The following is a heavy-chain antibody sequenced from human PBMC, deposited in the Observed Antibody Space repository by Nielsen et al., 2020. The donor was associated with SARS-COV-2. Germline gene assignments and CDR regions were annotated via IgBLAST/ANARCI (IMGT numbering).Heavy chain of an antibody. CDR3: ARERGYSYGYYYYYGMDV. Sequence: GESLKISCAASGFTVSSNYMSWVCQAPGKGLEWVSVIYSGGSTYYADSVKGRFTISRDNSKNTLYLQMNSLRAEDTAVYYCARERGYSYGYYYYYGMDVWGQGTTVTVSS. CDR1: GFTVSSNY. CDR2: IYSGGST. V-gene: IGHV3-53*01. J-gene: IGHJ6*02. D-gene: IGHD5-18*01.